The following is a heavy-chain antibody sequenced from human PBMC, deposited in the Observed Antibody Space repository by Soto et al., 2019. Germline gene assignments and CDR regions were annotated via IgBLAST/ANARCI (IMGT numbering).Heavy chain of an antibody. J-gene: IGHJ1*01. CDR3: AKVARTQIVVVPNFQH. CDR2: ISGSGGST. D-gene: IGHD2-15*01. V-gene: IGHV3-23*01. Sequence: GGSLRLSCAASGFTFSSYAMSWVRQAPGKGLEWVSAISGSGGSTYYADSVKGRFTISRDNSKNTLYLQMNSLRAEDTAVYYCAKVARTQIVVVPNFQHWGQGTLVTVSS. CDR1: GFTFSSYA.